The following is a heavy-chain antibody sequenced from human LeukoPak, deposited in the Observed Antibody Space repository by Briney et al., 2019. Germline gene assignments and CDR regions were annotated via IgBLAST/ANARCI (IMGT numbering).Heavy chain of an antibody. CDR1: GYTFTSYG. CDR3: AGADTIFGVVSWFDP. CDR2: ISAYNGNT. D-gene: IGHD3-3*01. V-gene: IGHV1-18*01. J-gene: IGHJ5*02. Sequence: ASVKVSCKASGYTFTSYGISWVRQAPGQGLEWMGWISAYNGNTNYAQKLQGRVTMTTDTSTGTAYMELRSLRSDDTAVYYCAGADTIFGVVSWFDPWGQGTLVTVSS.